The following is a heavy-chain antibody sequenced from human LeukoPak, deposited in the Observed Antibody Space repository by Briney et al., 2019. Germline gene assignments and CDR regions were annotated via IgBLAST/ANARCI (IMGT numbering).Heavy chain of an antibody. CDR1: GFTFSSYS. CDR3: ARVPLAAADHYFDY. D-gene: IGHD6-13*01. V-gene: IGHV3-21*01. J-gene: IGHJ4*02. Sequence: SGGSLRLSCAASGFTFSSYSMNWVRQAPGKGLEWVSSISSSSSHIYYADSVKGRFTISRDNAKNSLYLQMNSLRAEDTAVYYCARVPLAAADHYFDYWGQGTLVTVSS. CDR2: ISSSSSHI.